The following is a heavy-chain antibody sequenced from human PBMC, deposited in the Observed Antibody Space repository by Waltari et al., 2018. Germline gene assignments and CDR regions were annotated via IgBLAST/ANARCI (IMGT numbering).Heavy chain of an antibody. CDR1: GFTFSSYS. CDR3: AKDGDYKLFDY. CDR2: ISSSSSYI. V-gene: IGHV3-21*04. D-gene: IGHD4-17*01. Sequence: EVQLVESGGGLVKPGGSLRLSCAASGFTFSSYSMNWVRQAPGKGLEWVSSISSSSSYIYYADSVKGRFTISRDNSKNTLYLQMNSLRAEDTAVYYCAKDGDYKLFDYWGQGTLVTVSS. J-gene: IGHJ4*02.